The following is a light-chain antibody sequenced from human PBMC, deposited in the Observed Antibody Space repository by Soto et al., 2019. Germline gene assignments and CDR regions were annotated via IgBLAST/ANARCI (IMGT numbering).Light chain of an antibody. CDR3: TAYAGSEIRDV. CDR2: EVS. CDR1: SSDVGGYDY. Sequence: QSALTQPPSASGSPGQSVTISCTGTSSDVGGYDYVSWYQQHPGKAPKLMIYEVSKRPSGVPDRFSGSKSGNTASLTVSGLQAEDEADYYCTAYAGSEIRDVFGTGTKLTVL. J-gene: IGLJ1*01. V-gene: IGLV2-8*01.